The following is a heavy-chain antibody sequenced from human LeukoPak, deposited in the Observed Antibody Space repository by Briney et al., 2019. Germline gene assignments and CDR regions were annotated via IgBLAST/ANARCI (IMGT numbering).Heavy chain of an antibody. V-gene: IGHV1-69*05. J-gene: IGHJ4*02. D-gene: IGHD3-3*01. CDR1: GGTFSSYA. Sequence: SVKVSCKASGGTFSSYAISWVRQAPGQGLEWMGGIIPIFGTAYYAQKFQGRVTITTDESTSTAYMELSSVRSEDTAVCYCARGRGSDDYYFDYWGQGTLVTVSS. CDR2: IIPIFGTA. CDR3: ARGRGSDDYYFDY.